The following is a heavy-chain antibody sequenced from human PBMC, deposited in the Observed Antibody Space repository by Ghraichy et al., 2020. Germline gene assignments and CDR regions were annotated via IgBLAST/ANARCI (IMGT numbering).Heavy chain of an antibody. CDR2: VYFNGST. V-gene: IGHV4-59*01. J-gene: IGHJ4*02. D-gene: IGHD6-19*01. Sequence: SETLSLTCSVSGGSMSSSFWGWIRQPPGKGLEWIGYVYFNGSTKYSPSLKSRVTISVDTSKNQFSLKLRSVTAADTAVYFCARYRSGWYGVFDYWGQGALVTVSS. CDR1: GGSMSSSF. CDR3: ARYRSGWYGVFDY.